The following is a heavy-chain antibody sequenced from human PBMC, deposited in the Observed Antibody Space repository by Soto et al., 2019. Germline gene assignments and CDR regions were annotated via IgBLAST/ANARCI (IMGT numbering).Heavy chain of an antibody. D-gene: IGHD5-12*01. J-gene: IGHJ6*02. CDR3: ARDVVVATMYAGGYYYYGMDV. CDR1: GFTVSSNY. Sequence: EVQLVESGGGLIQPGGSLRLSCAASGFTVSSNYMSWVRQAPGKGLEWVSVIYSGGSTYYADSVKGRFTISRDNSKNTLYLQMNSLRAEDTAVYYCARDVVVATMYAGGYYYYGMDVWGQGTTVTVSS. CDR2: IYSGGST. V-gene: IGHV3-53*01.